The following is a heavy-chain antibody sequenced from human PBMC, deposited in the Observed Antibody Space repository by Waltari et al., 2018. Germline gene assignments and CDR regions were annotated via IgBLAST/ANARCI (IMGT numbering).Heavy chain of an antibody. J-gene: IGHJ3*02. D-gene: IGHD3-3*01. CDR1: GGSISRSSYC. Sequence: RLQLQESRPGLVKPSETLSLTRTVSGGSISRSSYCWGWIRQPPGKGLEWIGSSYYSGSSCNNPALKRRVTIAVDTSTYQFSLKLRSVTAADTAVYYCARGHYERGVDAFDIWGQGTMVTVSS. V-gene: IGHV4-39*06. CDR3: ARGHYERGVDAFDI. CDR2: SYYSGSS.